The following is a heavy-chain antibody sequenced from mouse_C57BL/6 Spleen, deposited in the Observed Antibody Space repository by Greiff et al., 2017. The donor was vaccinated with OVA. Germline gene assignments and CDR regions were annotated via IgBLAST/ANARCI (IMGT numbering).Heavy chain of an antibody. J-gene: IGHJ4*01. CDR2: IRLKSDNYAT. CDR1: GFTFSNYW. D-gene: IGHD2-3*01. V-gene: IGHV6-3*01. Sequence: EVQLVESGGGLVQPGGSMKLSCVASGFTFSNYWMNWVRQSPEKGLEWVAQIRLKSDNYATHYAESVKGRFTISRDDSKSSVYLQMNNLRAEDTGIYYCDGYYYYYAMDYWGQGTSVTVSS. CDR3: DGYYYYYAMDY.